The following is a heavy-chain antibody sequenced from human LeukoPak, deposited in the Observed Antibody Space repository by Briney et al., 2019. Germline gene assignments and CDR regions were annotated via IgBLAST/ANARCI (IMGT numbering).Heavy chain of an antibody. J-gene: IGHJ1*01. CDR3: ARGGGTWAAEYFQH. Sequence: GGSLRLSCAASGFTFSSCSMNWVRQAPGKGLEWVSYISSSSSTIYYADSAKGRFTISRDNAKNSLYLQMNSLRAEDTAVYYCARGGGTWAAEYFQHWGQGTLATVSS. CDR2: ISSSSSTI. D-gene: IGHD4-23*01. CDR1: GFTFSSCS. V-gene: IGHV3-48*01.